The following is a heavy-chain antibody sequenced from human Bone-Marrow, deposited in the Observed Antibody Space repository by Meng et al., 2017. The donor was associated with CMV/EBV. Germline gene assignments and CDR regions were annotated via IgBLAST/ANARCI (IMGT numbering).Heavy chain of an antibody. V-gene: IGHV3-7*01. J-gene: IGHJ4*01. CDR1: GFTVNIAH. CDR3: AKDSRLVRSLEWLPPLDY. Sequence: GESLKISCVISGFTVNIAHMNWVRQAPGKGLEWVANIKQDGSEKYYVDSVKGRFTISRDNAKNSLYLQMNSLRAEDTAVYYCAKDSRLVRSLEWLPPLDYWGQGPLVPVSS. D-gene: IGHD3-3*01. CDR2: IKQDGSEK.